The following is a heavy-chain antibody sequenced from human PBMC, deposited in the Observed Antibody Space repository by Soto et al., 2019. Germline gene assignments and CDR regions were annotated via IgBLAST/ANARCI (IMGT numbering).Heavy chain of an antibody. V-gene: IGHV3-48*02. CDR3: ARDPPYSTAFFGYYYYYGMEV. Sequence: PGGSLRLSCAASGFTFSSYSINWVRQAPGKGLEWVSYISGSSTIYYADSVKGRFTISRDNAKNSLYLQMNSLRDEDTAVYYCARDPPYSTAFFGYYYYYGMEVWGQGTTVTVSS. D-gene: IGHD3-3*01. CDR1: GFTFSSYS. CDR2: ISGSSTI. J-gene: IGHJ6*02.